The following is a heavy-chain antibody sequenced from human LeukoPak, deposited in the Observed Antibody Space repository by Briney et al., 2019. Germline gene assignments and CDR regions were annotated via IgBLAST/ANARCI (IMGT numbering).Heavy chain of an antibody. J-gene: IGHJ6*02. D-gene: IGHD3-22*01. CDR1: GYTFTGYY. Sequence: ASVKVSCKASGYTFTGYYMHWVRQAPGQGLEWMGWINPNSGGTNYAQKFQGWVTMTRDTSISTAYMELSRLRSDDTAVYYCARNHDSSGYGMDVWGQGTTVTVSS. CDR3: ARNHDSSGYGMDV. CDR2: INPNSGGT. V-gene: IGHV1-2*04.